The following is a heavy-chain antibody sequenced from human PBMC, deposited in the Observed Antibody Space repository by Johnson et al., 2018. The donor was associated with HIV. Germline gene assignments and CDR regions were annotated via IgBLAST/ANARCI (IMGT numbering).Heavy chain of an antibody. CDR3: ARGRMNDGFDI. CDR1: GFTFSSYG. Sequence: QMLLVESGGGVVQPVGSLRLSCAASGFTFSSYGMHWVRQAPGKGLEWVARINTAGGSTSYVDSVKGRFTISRDNAKNSLYLQMNSLRAEDTAVYYCARGRMNDGFDIWGQGTLVTVSS. J-gene: IGHJ3*02. V-gene: IGHV3-NL1*01. CDR2: INTAGGST. D-gene: IGHD2-15*01.